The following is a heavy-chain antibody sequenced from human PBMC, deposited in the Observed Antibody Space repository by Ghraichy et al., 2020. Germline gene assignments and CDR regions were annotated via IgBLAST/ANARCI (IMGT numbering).Heavy chain of an antibody. Sequence: SETLSLTCTVSGGSISSYYWSWIRQPPGKGLEWIGYIYYSGSTNYNPSLKSRVTISVDTSKNQFSLKLSSVTAADTAVYYCARVAGTMIRGVPPFDPWGQGTLVTVSS. CDR1: GGSISSYY. CDR3: ARVAGTMIRGVPPFDP. CDR2: IYYSGST. D-gene: IGHD3-10*01. V-gene: IGHV4-59*01. J-gene: IGHJ5*02.